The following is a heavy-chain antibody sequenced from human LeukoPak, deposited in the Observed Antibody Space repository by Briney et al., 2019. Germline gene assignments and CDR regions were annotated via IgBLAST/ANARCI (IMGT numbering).Heavy chain of an antibody. Sequence: GASVKVSCKXSGGTFSSYAISWVRQAPRQGLEWMGRIIPIFGTANYAQKFQGRVTITADESTSTAYMELSSLRSEDTAVYYCAYGYCSSTSCYPPFYYFDYWGQGTLVTVSS. V-gene: IGHV1-69*13. D-gene: IGHD2-2*01. CDR1: GGTFSSYA. CDR3: AYGYCSSTSCYPPFYYFDY. CDR2: IIPIFGTA. J-gene: IGHJ4*02.